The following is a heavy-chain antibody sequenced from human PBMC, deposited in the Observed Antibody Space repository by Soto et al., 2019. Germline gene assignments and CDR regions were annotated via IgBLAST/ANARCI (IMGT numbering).Heavy chain of an antibody. V-gene: IGHV1-3*01. CDR2: INAGNGNT. D-gene: IGHD1-26*01. CDR3: ARSVGAALSGY. Sequence: QVQLVQSGAEVKKPGASVKVSCKASGYTFTSYAMNWVRQAPGQRLEWMGWINAGNGNTKYSQKFQGRVTITRDTSARTAYMELSSLRSEDTAVYYCARSVGAALSGYWGQGTLVTVSS. J-gene: IGHJ4*02. CDR1: GYTFTSYA.